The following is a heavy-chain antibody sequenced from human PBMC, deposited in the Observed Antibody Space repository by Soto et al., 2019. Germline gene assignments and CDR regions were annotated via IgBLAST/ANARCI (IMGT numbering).Heavy chain of an antibody. CDR1: GGTFSSYA. V-gene: IGHV1-69*13. J-gene: IGHJ4*02. D-gene: IGHD4-17*01. CDR3: ARGGTRLVTTVVTPFDY. CDR2: IIPIFGTA. Sequence: ASVKVSCKASGGTFSSYAISWVRQAPGQGLEWMGGIIPIFGTANYAQKFQGRVTITADESTSTAYMQLSSLRSEDTAVYYCARGGTRLVTTVVTPFDYWGQGTMVTVYS.